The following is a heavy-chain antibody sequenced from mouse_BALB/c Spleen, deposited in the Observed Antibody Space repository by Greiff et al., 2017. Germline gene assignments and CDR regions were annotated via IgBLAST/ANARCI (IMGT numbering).Heavy chain of an antibody. D-gene: IGHD2-1*01. CDR1: GFSLTSYG. CDR2: IWAGGST. V-gene: IGHV2-9*02. Sequence: VQLVESGPGLVAPSQSLSITCTVSGFSLTSYGVHWVRQPPGKGLEWLGVIWAGGSTNDNAAHMSRLTISNANSEGKVFLKMNSLHTDDTAMYYCARYCNYYYAMDYWGQGTSVTVSS. CDR3: ARYCNYYYAMDY. J-gene: IGHJ4*01.